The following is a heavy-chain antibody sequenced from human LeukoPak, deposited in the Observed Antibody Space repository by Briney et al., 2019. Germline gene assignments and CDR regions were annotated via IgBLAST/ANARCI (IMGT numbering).Heavy chain of an antibody. CDR3: ARLSVDYYGSGSASDY. Sequence: SETLSLTCAVYGGSSSGYYWSWIRQPPGKGLEWIGEINHSGSTNYNPSLKSRVTISVDTSKNQFSLKLSSVTAADTAVYYCARLSVDYYGSGSASDYWGQGTLVTVSS. CDR1: GGSSSGYY. J-gene: IGHJ4*02. CDR2: INHSGST. D-gene: IGHD3-10*01. V-gene: IGHV4-34*01.